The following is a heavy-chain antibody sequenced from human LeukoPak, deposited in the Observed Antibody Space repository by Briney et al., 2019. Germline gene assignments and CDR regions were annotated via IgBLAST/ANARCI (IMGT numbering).Heavy chain of an antibody. Sequence: SETLSLTCTVSGGSISSGSYYWSWIRQPAGKGLEWIGRIYTSGSTNYNPSLRSRVTISVDTSKNQFSLKLSSVTAADTAVYYCASRWGGRDFFDYWGQGTLVTVSS. CDR2: IYTSGST. J-gene: IGHJ4*02. CDR3: ASRWGGRDFFDY. V-gene: IGHV4-61*02. CDR1: GGSISSGSYY. D-gene: IGHD3-16*01.